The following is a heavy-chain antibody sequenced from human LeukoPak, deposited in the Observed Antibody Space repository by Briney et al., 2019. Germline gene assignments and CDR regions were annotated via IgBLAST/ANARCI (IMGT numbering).Heavy chain of an antibody. CDR3: ARGFRRKWELLPDFDY. CDR1: GGSISSSSYY. J-gene: IGHJ4*02. Sequence: PSETLSLTCTVSGGSISSSSYYWGWIRQPPGKGLEWIGSIYYSGSTYYNPSLKSRVTISVDTSKNQFSLKLSSVTAADTAVYYCARGFRRKWELLPDFDYWGQGTLVTVSS. D-gene: IGHD1-26*01. V-gene: IGHV4-39*07. CDR2: IYYSGST.